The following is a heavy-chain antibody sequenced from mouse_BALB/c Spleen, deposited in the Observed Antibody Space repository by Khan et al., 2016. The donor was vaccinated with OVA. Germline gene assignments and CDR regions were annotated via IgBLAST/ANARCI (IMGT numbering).Heavy chain of an antibody. J-gene: IGHJ3*01. CDR2: INPSDSES. Sequence: QVQLQQPGAELVRPGASVKLSCKASGYTFTSYWMNWVRQRPRQGLEWIGKINPSDSESHYNQMFKDKATLTVDQSSGTAYMQLSSLTSEDSAVYYCARREKYGYDPSWFAYWGQGTLVTVSA. CDR1: GYTFTSYW. V-gene: IGHV1-52*01. D-gene: IGHD2-2*01. CDR3: ARREKYGYDPSWFAY.